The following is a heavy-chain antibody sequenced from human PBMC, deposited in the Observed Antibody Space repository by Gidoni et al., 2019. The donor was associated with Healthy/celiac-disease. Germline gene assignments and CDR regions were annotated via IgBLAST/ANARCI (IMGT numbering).Heavy chain of an antibody. V-gene: IGHV3-48*02. CDR3: ARDGGSGWYGLYDAFDI. CDR1: GFTFSSDS. D-gene: IGHD6-19*01. J-gene: IGHJ3*02. Sequence: EVQLVESGGGLVQPGGSLRLPCAASGFTFSSDSMNWVRQAPGKGLEGVSYISSSSSTIYYADSVKGRFTISRDNAKNSLYLQMNSLRDEDTAVYYCARDGGSGWYGLYDAFDIWGQGTMVTVSS. CDR2: ISSSSSTI.